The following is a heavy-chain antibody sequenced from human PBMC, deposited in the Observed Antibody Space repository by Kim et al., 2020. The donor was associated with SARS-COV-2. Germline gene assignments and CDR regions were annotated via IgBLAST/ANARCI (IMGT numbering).Heavy chain of an antibody. J-gene: IGHJ4*02. V-gene: IGHV3-23*01. CDR1: GFTFSSYA. Sequence: GGSLRLSCAASGFTFSSYAMSWVRQAPGKGLEWVSAISGSGGSTYYADSVKGRFTISRDNSKNTLYLQMNSLRAEDTAVYYCARYGSGSYYRETVFDYWGQGTLVTVSS. CDR2: ISGSGGST. D-gene: IGHD3-10*01. CDR3: ARYGSGSYYRETVFDY.